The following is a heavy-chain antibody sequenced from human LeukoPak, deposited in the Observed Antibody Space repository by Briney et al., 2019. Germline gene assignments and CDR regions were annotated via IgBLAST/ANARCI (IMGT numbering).Heavy chain of an antibody. V-gene: IGHV3-48*03. CDR3: ARLAGSYYVAVDY. D-gene: IGHD1-26*01. Sequence: GGSLRLSCAASGFTFSSYEMNWVRQAPGKGLEWVPYISSSGSTIYYADSVKGRFTISRDNAKNSLYLQMNSLRAEDTAVYYCARLAGSYYVAVDYWGQGTLVTVSS. CDR2: ISSSGSTI. CDR1: GFTFSSYE. J-gene: IGHJ4*02.